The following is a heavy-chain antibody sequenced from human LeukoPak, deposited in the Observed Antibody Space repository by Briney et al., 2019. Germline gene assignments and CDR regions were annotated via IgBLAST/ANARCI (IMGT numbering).Heavy chain of an antibody. Sequence: GGSLRLSCAASGFTFNDYWMSWVRQAPGKGLEWVANIKRDGSGKYYVDSVKGRFTISRDNAKNSLYLQMNGLGAEDTAVYYCARELNGYGYYFFDYWGPGTLVTVSS. J-gene: IGHJ4*02. CDR3: ARELNGYGYYFFDY. V-gene: IGHV3-7*01. CDR2: IKRDGSGK. CDR1: GFTFNDYW. D-gene: IGHD3-16*01.